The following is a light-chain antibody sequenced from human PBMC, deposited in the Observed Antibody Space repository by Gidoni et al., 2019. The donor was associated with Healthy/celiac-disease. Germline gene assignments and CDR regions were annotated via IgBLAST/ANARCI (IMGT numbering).Light chain of an antibody. Sequence: IQMTQSPSSLYASVGDRVTLTCLASHSISSYLNCYQQKPGKAPKLLIYAASSLQSGVPSRFSGSGSGTDFTLTISSLQPEDFATYYCQQSYSTPWTFGQGTKVEIK. J-gene: IGKJ1*01. CDR1: HSISSY. CDR3: QQSYSTPWT. V-gene: IGKV1-39*01. CDR2: AAS.